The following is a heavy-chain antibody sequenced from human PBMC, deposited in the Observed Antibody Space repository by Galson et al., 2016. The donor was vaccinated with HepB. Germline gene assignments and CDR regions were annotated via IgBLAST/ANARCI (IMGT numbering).Heavy chain of an antibody. J-gene: IGHJ4*02. D-gene: IGHD3-16*01. V-gene: IGHV2-70*04. CDR3: ARSYVHRYYLDY. Sequence: PALVKPTQTLTLTCTFSGFSLNTNGMRVTWIRQPPGKALELLARIDWDDDKFYSTSLKTRLTISKDTSKNQVVLTMTNTDPVDTANYYCARSYVHRYYLDYWGQGTLVTVSS. CDR2: IDWDDDK. CDR1: GFSLNTNGMR.